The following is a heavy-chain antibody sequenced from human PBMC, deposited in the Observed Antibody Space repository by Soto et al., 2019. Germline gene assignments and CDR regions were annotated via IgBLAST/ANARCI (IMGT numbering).Heavy chain of an antibody. D-gene: IGHD2-2*02. CDR1: GFTFTSSA. Sequence: SVKVSCKASGFTFTSSAVQWVRQARGQRLEWIGWIVVGSGNTNYAQKFQERVTITTDISTSTAYMELRSLRSDDTAVYYCARGKTIPRKDWFDPWGQGTLVTVSS. CDR2: IVVGSGNT. V-gene: IGHV1-58*01. CDR3: ARGKTIPRKDWFDP. J-gene: IGHJ5*02.